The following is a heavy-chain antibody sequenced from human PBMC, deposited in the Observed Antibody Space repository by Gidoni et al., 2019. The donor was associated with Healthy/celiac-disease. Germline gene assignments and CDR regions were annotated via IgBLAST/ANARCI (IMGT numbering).Heavy chain of an antibody. Sequence: EVQLVESGGGLVQPGGSLKLSCAAPGFTFSGPAMPWVRQASGKGLEWVGRIRSKANSYATAYAASVKGRFTISRDDSKNTAYLQMNSLKTEDTAVYYCTYTYGDYGNNWFDPWGQGTLVTVSS. CDR1: GFTFSGPA. D-gene: IGHD4-17*01. CDR2: IRSKANSYAT. V-gene: IGHV3-73*01. J-gene: IGHJ5*02. CDR3: TYTYGDYGNNWFDP.